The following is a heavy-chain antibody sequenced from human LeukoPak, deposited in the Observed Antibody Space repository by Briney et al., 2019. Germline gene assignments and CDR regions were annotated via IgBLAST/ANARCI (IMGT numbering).Heavy chain of an antibody. D-gene: IGHD3-22*01. J-gene: IGHJ4*02. CDR1: GGSFSGND. CDR3: ARDSSYYHDSSSYLRGQFDS. CDR2: ITHSGST. Sequence: SETLSLTCAVSGGSFSGNDWTWIRQPPGKGLEWIGDITHSGSTNYNPSLKSRITMSVDTSKNHFSLNLISVTAADTAVYYCARDSSYYHDSSSYLRGQFDSWGQGTLVAVSS. V-gene: IGHV4-34*10.